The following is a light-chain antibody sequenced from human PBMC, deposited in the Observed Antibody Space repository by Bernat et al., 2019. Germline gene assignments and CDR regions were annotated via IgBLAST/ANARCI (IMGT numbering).Light chain of an antibody. Sequence: QSALTQPASVSGSPGQSITISCTGTNTDVGSYNLVSWYQQHPGKAPKLMIYEDSKRPSGVSNRFSGSKSVNTASLTISGLQAEDEADYSCFSYVGSYTVIFGGGTKLTVL. CDR3: FSYVGSYTVI. V-gene: IGLV2-23*01. J-gene: IGLJ2*01. CDR2: EDS. CDR1: NTDVGSYNL.